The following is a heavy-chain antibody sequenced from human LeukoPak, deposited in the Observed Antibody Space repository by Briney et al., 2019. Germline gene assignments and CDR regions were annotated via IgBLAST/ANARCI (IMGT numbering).Heavy chain of an antibody. V-gene: IGHV4-59*01. Sequence: SETLSLTCTVSGGSISSYYWSWIRQPPGKGLEWIGYIYYSGSTNYNPSLKSRVTISVDTSKNQFSLKLSSVTAADTAVYYCAGVGSSGWYALYYFDYWGQGTLVTVSS. CDR1: GGSISSYY. CDR3: AGVGSSGWYALYYFDY. J-gene: IGHJ4*02. D-gene: IGHD6-19*01. CDR2: IYYSGST.